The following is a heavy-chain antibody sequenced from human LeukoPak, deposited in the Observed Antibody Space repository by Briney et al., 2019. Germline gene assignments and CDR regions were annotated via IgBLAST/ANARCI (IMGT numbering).Heavy chain of an antibody. CDR2: ISSSGSTI. Sequence: GGSLRLSCAASGFTFSSYEMNWVRQAPGKGLEWVSYISSSGSTIYYADSVKGRFTISRDNAKNSLYLQMNCLRAEDTAVYYCTRSYVAAAGTGAFDIWGQGTMVTVSS. V-gene: IGHV3-48*03. D-gene: IGHD6-13*01. CDR3: TRSYVAAAGTGAFDI. CDR1: GFTFSSYE. J-gene: IGHJ3*02.